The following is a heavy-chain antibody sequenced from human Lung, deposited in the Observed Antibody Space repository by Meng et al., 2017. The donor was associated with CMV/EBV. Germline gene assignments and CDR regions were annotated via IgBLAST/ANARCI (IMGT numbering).Heavy chain of an antibody. CDR1: GFTFSSYG. Sequence: GGSLRLSXAASGFTFSSYGMHWVRQAPGKGLEWVAFIRYDGSNKYYADSVKGRFTISRDNSKNTLYLQMNSLRAEDTAVYYCAKDAGVRPGVPGWDGMDVWGQGTRVTVSS. D-gene: IGHD3-10*01. CDR2: IRYDGSNK. V-gene: IGHV3-30*02. J-gene: IGHJ6*01. CDR3: AKDAGVRPGVPGWDGMDV.